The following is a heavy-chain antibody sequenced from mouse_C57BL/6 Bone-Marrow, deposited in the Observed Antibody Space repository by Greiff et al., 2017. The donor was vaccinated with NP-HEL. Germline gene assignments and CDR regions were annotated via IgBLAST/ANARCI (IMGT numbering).Heavy chain of an antibody. CDR1: GYTFTSYW. V-gene: IGHV1-61*01. CDR2: IYPSDSET. J-gene: IGHJ1*03. CDR3: ARPSYYYGSSNWYFDV. D-gene: IGHD1-1*01. Sequence: QVQLQQPGAELVRPGSSVKLSCKASGYTFTSYWMDWVKQRPGQGLEWIGNIYPSDSETHYNQKFKDKATLTVDKSSSTAYMQLSSLTSEDSAVYYCARPSYYYGSSNWYFDVWGTGTTVTVSS.